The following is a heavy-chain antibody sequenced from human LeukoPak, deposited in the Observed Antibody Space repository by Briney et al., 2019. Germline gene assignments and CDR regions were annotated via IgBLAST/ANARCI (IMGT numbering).Heavy chain of an antibody. D-gene: IGHD3-22*01. CDR3: ARGLYDSSGYYY. V-gene: IGHV4-34*01. CDR2: INHSGST. CDR1: GGSFSGYY. J-gene: IGHJ4*02. Sequence: SETLSLTCAVYGGSFSGYYWSWIRQPPGKGLEWIREINHSGSTNYNPSLKSRVTISVDTSKNQFSLKLSSVTAADTAVYYCARGLYDSSGYYYWGQGTLVTVSS.